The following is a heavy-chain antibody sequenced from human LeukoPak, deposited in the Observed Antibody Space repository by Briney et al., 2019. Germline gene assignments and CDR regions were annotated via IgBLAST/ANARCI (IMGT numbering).Heavy chain of an antibody. CDR2: ISAYNGNT. D-gene: IGHD2-15*01. Sequence: ASVKVSCKASGYTFTSHGINWVRQAPGQGLEWMGWISAYNGNTNYAQKLQGRVTMTTDTSTSTAYMELRSLRSDDTAVYYCARDSCSGGSCYSGYGLDYWGQGTLVTVSS. CDR1: GYTFTSHG. J-gene: IGHJ4*02. V-gene: IGHV1-18*01. CDR3: ARDSCSGGSCYSGYGLDY.